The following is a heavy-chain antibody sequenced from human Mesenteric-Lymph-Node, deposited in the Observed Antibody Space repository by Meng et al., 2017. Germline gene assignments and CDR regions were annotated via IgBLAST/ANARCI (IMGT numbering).Heavy chain of an antibody. CDR2: IIPILGIA. D-gene: IGHD6-19*01. CDR3: ARVSSSGPIDY. V-gene: IGHV1-69*02. J-gene: IGHJ4*02. CDR1: GCTFSSYT. Sequence: SSVNVSCKTSGCTFSSYTIGWVRQAPGQGLEWMGRIIPILGIANYAQKFQGRVTITADKSTSTAYMELSSLRSEDTAVYFCARVSSSGPIDYWGQGTLVTVSS.